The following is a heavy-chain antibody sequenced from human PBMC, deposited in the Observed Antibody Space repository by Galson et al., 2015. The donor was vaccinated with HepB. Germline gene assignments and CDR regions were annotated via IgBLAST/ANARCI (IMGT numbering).Heavy chain of an antibody. CDR2: INHSGST. CDR1: GGSFSGYY. V-gene: IGHV4-34*01. D-gene: IGHD3-3*01. J-gene: IGHJ6*02. CDR3: ARGLNYDFWSGYSIYYYYYGMDV. Sequence: SETLSLTCAVYGGSFSGYYWSWIRQPPGKGLEWIGEINHSGSTNYNPSLKSRVTISVDTSKNQFSLKLSSVTAADTAVYYCARGLNYDFWSGYSIYYYYYGMDVWGQGTTVTVSS.